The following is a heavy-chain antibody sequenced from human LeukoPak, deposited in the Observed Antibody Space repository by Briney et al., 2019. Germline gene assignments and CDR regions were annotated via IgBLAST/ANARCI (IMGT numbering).Heavy chain of an antibody. CDR3: ARWKYDSSGYYSDY. V-gene: IGHV3-48*03. J-gene: IGHJ4*02. CDR2: ISNSGSTI. D-gene: IGHD3-22*01. Sequence: GGSLRLSCAASTFTFSSYEMIWVRQAPGRGLEWVSYISNSGSTIYYADSVKGRFTISRDNAKNSLYLQMNSLRAEDTAVYYCARWKYDSSGYYSDYWGQGTLVTVSS. CDR1: TFTFSSYE.